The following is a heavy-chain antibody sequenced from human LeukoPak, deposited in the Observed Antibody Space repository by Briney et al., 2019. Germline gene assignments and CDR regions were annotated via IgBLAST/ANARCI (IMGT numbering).Heavy chain of an antibody. CDR3: ARLYYYYYGMDV. CDR1: GGSFSGYY. V-gene: IGHV4-34*01. Sequence: SETLSLTCAVYGGSFSGYYWSWIRQPPGKGLEWIGEINHSGGTNYNPSLKSRVTISVDTSKNQFSLKLSSVTAADTAVYYCARLYYYYYGMDVWGQGTTVTVSS. CDR2: INHSGGT. J-gene: IGHJ6*02.